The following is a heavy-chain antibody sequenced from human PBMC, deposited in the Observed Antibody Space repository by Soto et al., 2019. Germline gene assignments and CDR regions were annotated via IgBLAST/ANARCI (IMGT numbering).Heavy chain of an antibody. Sequence: SVKVSCKASGGTFSSYAISWVRQAPGQGLEWMGGIIPIFGTANYAQKFQGRVTITADESTSTAYMELSSLRSEDTAVYYCADDSSGPPPASYHYYGMDVWGQGTTVTVSS. CDR2: IIPIFGTA. J-gene: IGHJ6*02. D-gene: IGHD3-22*01. V-gene: IGHV1-69*13. CDR3: ADDSSGPPPASYHYYGMDV. CDR1: GGTFSSYA.